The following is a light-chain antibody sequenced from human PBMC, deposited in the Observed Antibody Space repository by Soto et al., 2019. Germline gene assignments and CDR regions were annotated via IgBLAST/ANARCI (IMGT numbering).Light chain of an antibody. V-gene: IGKV3-15*01. CDR2: GTS. Sequence: EILMTQSPATLSVSPGERVTLSCRASQSVSDNLAWYQHKPGQAPRLLIYGTSTRATGIPARFRGSVSGTEYTLTISSLQSEDFAVYYCQQYDDWPMYTFGQGTKLEIK. CDR1: QSVSDN. CDR3: QQYDDWPMYT. J-gene: IGKJ2*01.